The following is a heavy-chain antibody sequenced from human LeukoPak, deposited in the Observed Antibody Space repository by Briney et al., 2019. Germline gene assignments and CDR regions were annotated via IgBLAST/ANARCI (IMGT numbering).Heavy chain of an antibody. Sequence: GGSLRLSCAASGFTFSSYAMSWVRQAPGKGLEWVSAISGSGGGTYYADSVKGRFTISRDNSKNTLYLQMNSLRAEDTAVYYCAKLRVTIFGVVTADDYWGQGTLVTVSS. CDR2: ISGSGGGT. CDR1: GFTFSSYA. V-gene: IGHV3-23*01. J-gene: IGHJ4*02. D-gene: IGHD3-3*01. CDR3: AKLRVTIFGVVTADDY.